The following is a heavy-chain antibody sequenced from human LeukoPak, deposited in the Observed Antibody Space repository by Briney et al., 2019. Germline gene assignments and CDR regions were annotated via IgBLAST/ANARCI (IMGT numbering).Heavy chain of an antibody. J-gene: IGHJ6*02. Sequence: GGSLRLSCAASGFTFSSYAMSWVRQAPGKGLEWVSAISGSGDSTYYADSVKGRFTISRDNSKNTLYLQMNSLRADDTAVYYCANHGVYSGSYSMDVWGQGTTVIVSS. CDR1: GFTFSSYA. CDR2: ISGSGDST. CDR3: ANHGVYSGSYSMDV. D-gene: IGHD1-26*01. V-gene: IGHV3-23*01.